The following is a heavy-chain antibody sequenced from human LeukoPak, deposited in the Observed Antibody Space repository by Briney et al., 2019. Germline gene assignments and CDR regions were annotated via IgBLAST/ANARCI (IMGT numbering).Heavy chain of an antibody. CDR2: INPNSGGT. CDR3: ARVSSGSYYGRDAFDI. J-gene: IGHJ3*02. V-gene: IGHV1-2*02. CDR1: GYTFTGYY. D-gene: IGHD1-26*01. Sequence: ASVKVSCKTSGYTFTGYYMHWVRQAPGQGLEWMGWINPNSGGTNYAQKFQGRVTMTRDTSISTAYMELSRLRSDDTAVYYCARVSSGSYYGRDAFDIWGQGTMVTVSS.